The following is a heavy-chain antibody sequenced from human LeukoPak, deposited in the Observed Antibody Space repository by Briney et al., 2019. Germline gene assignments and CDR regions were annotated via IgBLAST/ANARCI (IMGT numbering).Heavy chain of an antibody. D-gene: IGHD2-15*01. Sequence: SETLSLTCTVSGGSISSYYWSWIRQPPGKGLEWIGYIYYSGSPNYNPSLKSRVTISVDTSKNQFSLKLSSVTAEDTAVYYCARMTNVYCSCDSCYGSHFDYWCQGTLVTVSS. J-gene: IGHJ4*02. V-gene: IGHV4-59*08. CDR1: GGSISSYY. CDR2: IYYSGSP. CDR3: ARMTNVYCSCDSCYGSHFDY.